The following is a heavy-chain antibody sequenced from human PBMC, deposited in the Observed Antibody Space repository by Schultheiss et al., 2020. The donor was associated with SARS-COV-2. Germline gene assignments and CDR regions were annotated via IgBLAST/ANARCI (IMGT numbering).Heavy chain of an antibody. CDR1: GFTFSSYS. Sequence: GESLKISCAASGFTFSSYSMNWVRQAPGKGLEWVSSISSSSSYIYYADSVKGRFTISRDNAKNSLYLQMNSLRAEDTAVYYCARFTTSCYTFCSYSSRPRGAFDIWGQGTMVTVSS. V-gene: IGHV3-21*04. D-gene: IGHD2-2*02. CDR2: ISSSSSYI. J-gene: IGHJ3*02. CDR3: ARFTTSCYTFCSYSSRPRGAFDI.